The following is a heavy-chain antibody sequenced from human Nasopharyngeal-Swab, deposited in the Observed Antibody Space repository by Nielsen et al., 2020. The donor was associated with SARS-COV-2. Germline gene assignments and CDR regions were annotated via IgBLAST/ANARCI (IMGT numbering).Heavy chain of an antibody. J-gene: IGHJ6*02. CDR2: IKQDGSEK. Sequence: KISRAASGVTFSSSRMSRGRQAPGKGRERVANIKQDGSEKYYVDSVKGRFTISRDNAKNSLYLQMNSLRAEDTSVYYCARDPNKRPAPAYCGGDCYENYYYGMDVWGQGTTVTVSS. V-gene: IGHV3-7*01. D-gene: IGHD2-21*02. CDR1: GVTFSSSR. CDR3: ARDPNKRPAPAYCGGDCYENYYYGMDV.